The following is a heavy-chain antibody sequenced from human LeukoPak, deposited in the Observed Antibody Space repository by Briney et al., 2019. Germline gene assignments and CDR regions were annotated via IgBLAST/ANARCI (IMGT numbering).Heavy chain of an antibody. D-gene: IGHD6-13*01. J-gene: IGHJ6*02. CDR3: ARIYSSSFRFYHYPHYAMDV. Sequence: GGSLRLSCAASGFTFSTYWMTWVRQAPGKGLEWVANIKQDGSEKYYVDSVKGRFTISRDNAKNSLYLQMNSLKAEDTAVYYCARIYSSSFRFYHYPHYAMDVWGQGTTVTVSS. V-gene: IGHV3-7*01. CDR1: GFTFSTYW. CDR2: IKQDGSEK.